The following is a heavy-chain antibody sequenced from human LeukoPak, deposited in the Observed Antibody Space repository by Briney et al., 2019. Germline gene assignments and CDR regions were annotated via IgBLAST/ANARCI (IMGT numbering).Heavy chain of an antibody. D-gene: IGHD6-6*01. CDR2: ISAHNGNT. CDR3: ARSIAARSPFDY. V-gene: IGHV1-18*01. J-gene: IGHJ4*02. Sequence: ASVKVSCKASGYTFTSSGITWVRQAPGQGLEWMGWISAHNGNTNYAQKLQGRVTMTTDTSTSTAYMELRSLRSDDTAVYYCARSIAARSPFDYWGQGTLVTVSS. CDR1: GYTFTSSG.